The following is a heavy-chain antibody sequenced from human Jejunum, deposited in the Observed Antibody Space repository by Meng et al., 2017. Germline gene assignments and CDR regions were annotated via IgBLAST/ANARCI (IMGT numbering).Heavy chain of an antibody. V-gene: IGHV3-7*01. CDR1: GFTFGSYW. CDR3: TRGYGWTDY. CDR2: IKGDGSEK. J-gene: IGHJ4*02. D-gene: IGHD5-18*01. Sequence: GESLKISCAASGFTFGSYWMTWVRQAPGKGLEWVANIKGDGSEKNYVDSVKGRFTVSRDNAQNSLFLEMNSLRVEDTGVYFCTRGYGWTDYWGQGTLVTVSS.